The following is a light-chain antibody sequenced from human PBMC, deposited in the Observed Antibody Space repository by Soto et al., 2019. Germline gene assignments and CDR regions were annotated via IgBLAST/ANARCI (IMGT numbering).Light chain of an antibody. CDR2: GAS. Sequence: EIVLTQSPGTLSLSPGERATLSCRASQSVSDSFIAWYQQRPGQAPRLLIYGASQRATGIPDRFSGSGSGTHFTLTINRLEPEDFAVYYCQHYKAFGGGTKVDI. CDR1: QSVSDSF. V-gene: IGKV3-20*01. J-gene: IGKJ4*01. CDR3: QHYKA.